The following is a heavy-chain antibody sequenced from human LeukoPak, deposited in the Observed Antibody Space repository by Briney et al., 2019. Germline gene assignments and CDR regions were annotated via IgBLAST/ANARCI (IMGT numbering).Heavy chain of an antibody. CDR1: GFTFSNYW. J-gene: IGHJ5*02. CDR3: VRQFWA. D-gene: IGHD3-16*01. Sequence: GGSLRLSCTASGFTFSNYWMHWVRQAPGKGLEWVSVVYVGGGTDYADSVKGRFTISRDIPKNTLYLQMNGLRVEDTAVYYCVRQFWAWGQGTLVTVSA. CDR2: VYVGGGT. V-gene: IGHV3-66*04.